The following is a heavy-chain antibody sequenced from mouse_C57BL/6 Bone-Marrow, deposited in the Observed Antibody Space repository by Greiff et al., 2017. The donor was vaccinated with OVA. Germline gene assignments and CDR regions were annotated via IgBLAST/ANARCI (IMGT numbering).Heavy chain of an antibody. Sequence: EVNVVESGGDLVKPGGSLKLSCAASGFTFSSYGMSWVRQTPDKRLEWVATISSGGSYTYYPDSVKGRFTISRDNAKNTLYLQMSSLKSEDTAMYYCAKEIYYYGLYYFDYWGQGTTLTVSS. V-gene: IGHV5-6*01. CDR2: ISSGGSYT. CDR3: AKEIYYYGLYYFDY. CDR1: GFTFSSYG. D-gene: IGHD1-1*01. J-gene: IGHJ2*01.